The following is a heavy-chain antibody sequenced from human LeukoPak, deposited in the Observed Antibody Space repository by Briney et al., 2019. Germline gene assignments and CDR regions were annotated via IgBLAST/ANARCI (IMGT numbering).Heavy chain of an antibody. CDR2: ISSNGGST. Sequence: GGSLRLSCSASGFTFSSYAMHWVRQAPGKGLEYVSAISSNGGSTYYADSVKGRLTISRDNSKNTLYLQMSSLRAEDTAVYYCVKDAVPAAMHGNWFDPWGQGTLVTVSS. V-gene: IGHV3-64D*06. D-gene: IGHD2-2*01. CDR1: GFTFSSYA. J-gene: IGHJ5*02. CDR3: VKDAVPAAMHGNWFDP.